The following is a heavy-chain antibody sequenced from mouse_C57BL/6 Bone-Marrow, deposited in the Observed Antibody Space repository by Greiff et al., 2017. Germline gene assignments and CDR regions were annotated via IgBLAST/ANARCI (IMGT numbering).Heavy chain of an antibody. J-gene: IGHJ3*01. CDR1: GYTFTDYY. V-gene: IGHV1-18*01. Sequence: EVQLQQSGPELVKPGASVKIPCKASGYTFTDYYMDWVKQSHGKSLEWIGEINPNNGGTNYNQKFKGKATLTVDKSSSTAYMELRSLTSEDTAVYYGVCAFAYWGQGTLVTVSA. CDR2: INPNNGGT. CDR3: VCAFAY.